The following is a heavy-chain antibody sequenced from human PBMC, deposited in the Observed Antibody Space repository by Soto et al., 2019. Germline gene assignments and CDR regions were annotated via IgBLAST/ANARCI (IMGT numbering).Heavy chain of an antibody. Sequence: ASVKGSCKASGYTFTSYGISWVRQAPGQGLEWMGWISAYNGNTNYAQKLQGRVTMTTDTSTSTAYMELRSLRSDDTAVYYCARSIVVVPWCGMDVWGQGTTVTVSS. CDR1: GYTFTSYG. CDR3: ARSIVVVPWCGMDV. J-gene: IGHJ6*02. CDR2: ISAYNGNT. V-gene: IGHV1-18*01. D-gene: IGHD2-2*01.